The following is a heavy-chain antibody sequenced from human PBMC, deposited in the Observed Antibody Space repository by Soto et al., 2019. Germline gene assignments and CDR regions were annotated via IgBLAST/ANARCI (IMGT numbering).Heavy chain of an antibody. Sequence: EVQLLESGGGLVQPGGSLRLSCAASGFTFSTYAMIWVRQAPGKGLEWVSVITGSGGRIYYADSVKGRFTISRDTSKKTLFLQMNSLRAEDTAVYYCAKDRYGDYGGIDYWGQGTMVTVSS. J-gene: IGHJ4*02. CDR2: ITGSGGRI. CDR3: AKDRYGDYGGIDY. CDR1: GFTFSTYA. D-gene: IGHD4-17*01. V-gene: IGHV3-23*01.